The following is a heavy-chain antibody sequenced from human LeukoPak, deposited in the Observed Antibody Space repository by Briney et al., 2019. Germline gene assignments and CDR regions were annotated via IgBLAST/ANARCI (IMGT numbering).Heavy chain of an antibody. V-gene: IGHV1-2*04. CDR1: GYTFTGYY. J-gene: IGHJ3*02. Sequence: GASVKVSCKASGYTFTGYYMHWVRQAPGQGLEWMGWINPNSGGTNYAQKFQGWVTMTRDTSISTAYMELSRLRSDDTAVYYCARRIAVAGMGEGAFDIWGQGTMVTVSS. CDR3: ARRIAVAGMGEGAFDI. CDR2: INPNSGGT. D-gene: IGHD6-19*01.